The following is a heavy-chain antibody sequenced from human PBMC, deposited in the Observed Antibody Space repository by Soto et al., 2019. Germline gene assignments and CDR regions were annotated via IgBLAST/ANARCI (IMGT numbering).Heavy chain of an antibody. J-gene: IGHJ6*02. CDR1: GFSFSDYY. CDR2: TGRRLYPI. D-gene: IGHD3-3*01. CDR3: SRDNRRFWNGYYRRYDYYGMDV. V-gene: IGHV3-11*01. Sequence: HVQLVESGGGLVEPGGSLRLSCAASGFSFSDYYVNWIRQAPGKGLEWISYTGRRLYPINYADSVKGRFSIPRDSAKNSVFLEMNSRRVEDTAVYYCSRDNRRFWNGYYRRYDYYGMDVWGRGTTVIVSS.